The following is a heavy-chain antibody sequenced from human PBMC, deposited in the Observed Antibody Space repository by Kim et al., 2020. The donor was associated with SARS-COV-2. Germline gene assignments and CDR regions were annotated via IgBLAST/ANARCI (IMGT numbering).Heavy chain of an antibody. CDR3: ARDSDDYGDYVGWFDP. J-gene: IGHJ5*02. D-gene: IGHD4-17*01. Sequence: GGSLRLSCAASGFTFSSYSMNWVRQAPGKGLEWVSYISSSSRTIYYADSVKGRFTISRDNAKNSLYLQMNSLRDEDTAVYYCARDSDDYGDYVGWFDPWGQGSLVTVSS. V-gene: IGHV3-48*02. CDR1: GFTFSSYS. CDR2: ISSSSRTI.